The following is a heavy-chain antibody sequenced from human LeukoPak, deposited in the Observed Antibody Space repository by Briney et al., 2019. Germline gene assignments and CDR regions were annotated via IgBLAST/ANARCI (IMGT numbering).Heavy chain of an antibody. V-gene: IGHV3-21*01. CDR3: ARVWIWSGYYAEYYFDY. Sequence: GGTLRLSCAASGVTFSSNGMHWVRQAPGKGLEWVSSISSSSSYIYYADSVKGRFTISRDNAKNSLYLQMNSLRAEDTAVYYCARVWIWSGYYAEYYFDYWGQGTLVTVSS. J-gene: IGHJ4*02. CDR2: ISSSSSYI. CDR1: GVTFSSNG. D-gene: IGHD3-3*01.